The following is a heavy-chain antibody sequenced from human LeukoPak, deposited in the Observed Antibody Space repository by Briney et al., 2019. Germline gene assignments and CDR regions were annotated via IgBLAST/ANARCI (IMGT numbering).Heavy chain of an antibody. J-gene: IGHJ5*02. D-gene: IGHD2-15*01. CDR3: AKDQVAYDNWFDP. CDR2: ISGSGGST. V-gene: IGHV3-23*01. CDR1: GFTFSSYA. Sequence: PGGSLRLSCAASGFTFSSYAMSWVRQAPGKGLEWVSAISGSGGSTYYADSVEGRFTTSRDNSKNTLYLQMNSLRAEDTAVYYCAKDQVAYDNWFDPWGQGTLVTVSS.